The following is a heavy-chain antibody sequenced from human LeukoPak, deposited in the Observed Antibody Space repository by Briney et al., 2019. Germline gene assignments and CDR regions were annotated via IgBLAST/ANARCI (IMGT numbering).Heavy chain of an antibody. CDR2: INHSGST. CDR1: GGSSSGYY. J-gene: IGHJ4*02. V-gene: IGHV4-34*01. Sequence: KASETLSLTCAVYGGSSSGYYWSWIRQPPGKGLEWIGEINHSGSTNYNPSLKSRVTISVDTSKNQFSLKLSSVTAADTAVYYCAREGGRGYSYGTYYFDYWGQGTLVTVSS. CDR3: AREGGRGYSYGTYYFDY. D-gene: IGHD5-18*01.